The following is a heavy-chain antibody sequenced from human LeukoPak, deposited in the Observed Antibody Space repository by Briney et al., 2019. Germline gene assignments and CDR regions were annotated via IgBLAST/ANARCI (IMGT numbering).Heavy chain of an antibody. CDR1: GGSISSYY. J-gene: IGHJ4*02. CDR2: IYYSGST. CDR3: ARGYDFWSGYYKYYFDY. Sequence: SETLSLTCTVSGGSISSYYWSWIRQPPGKGLEWIGYIYYSGSTNYNPSLKSRVTISVDTSKNQFSLKLSSVTAADTAVYYCARGYDFWSGYYKYYFDYWGQGTLVTVSS. V-gene: IGHV4-59*12. D-gene: IGHD3/OR15-3a*01.